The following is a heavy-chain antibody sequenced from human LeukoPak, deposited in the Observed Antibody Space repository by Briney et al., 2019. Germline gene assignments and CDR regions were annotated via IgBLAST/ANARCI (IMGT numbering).Heavy chain of an antibody. D-gene: IGHD2/OR15-2a*01. J-gene: IGHJ6*02. Sequence: GGSLRLSCAASGFIFSSYAMHWVRQAPGKGLEWVAVISYDGSNKYYADSVKGRFTISRDNSKNTLYLQMNSLRAEDTAVYYCTRDMTPHDYFLYCYYGMDVWGQGTTVTGSS. CDR2: ISYDGSNK. V-gene: IGHV3-30*04. CDR3: TRDMTPHDYFLYCYYGMDV. CDR1: GFIFSSYA.